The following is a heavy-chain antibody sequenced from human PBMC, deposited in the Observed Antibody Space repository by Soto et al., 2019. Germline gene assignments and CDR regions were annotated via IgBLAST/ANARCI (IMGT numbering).Heavy chain of an antibody. CDR1: GFTFTRSA. D-gene: IGHD2-2*01. V-gene: IGHV1-58*01. CDR2: IVVSGGNT. J-gene: IGHJ3*02. Sequence: SVKVSCKASGFTFTRSAVQWVRQALGQRLEWIGLIVVSGGNTNNAQKFQARVTITRDTSTSTVYMELSSLRSEETAVYYCAICSTSCPTEGDAFDIWGQGTMVTLSS. CDR3: AICSTSCPTEGDAFDI.